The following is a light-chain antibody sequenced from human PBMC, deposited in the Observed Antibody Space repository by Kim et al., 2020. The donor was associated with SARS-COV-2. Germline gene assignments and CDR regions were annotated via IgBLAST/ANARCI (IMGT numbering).Light chain of an antibody. Sequence: SAYVGDRVTITCRASQNIASWLAWYQQKPGNAPNLLIYAASSLQSGVPSRFSGTGSGTYFTLTISSLQPDDSATYYCQQAHSFPVTFGGGTKVEI. V-gene: IGKV1-12*01. CDR2: AAS. CDR1: QNIASW. J-gene: IGKJ4*01. CDR3: QQAHSFPVT.